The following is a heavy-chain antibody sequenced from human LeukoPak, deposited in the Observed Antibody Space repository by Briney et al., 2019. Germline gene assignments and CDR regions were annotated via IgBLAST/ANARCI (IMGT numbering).Heavy chain of an antibody. V-gene: IGHV3-23*01. CDR3: AKDRFLRYCDY. D-gene: IGHD3-3*01. Sequence: PGGSLRLSCAAFGFTFNSYAMSWVRQAPGKGLEWVSGVSGSGGSSTYYADSVKGRFTISRDNSKNTLYLQMNSLRAEDTAVYYCAKDRFLRYCDYWGQGTLVTVSS. J-gene: IGHJ4*02. CDR1: GFTFNSYA. CDR2: VSGSGGSST.